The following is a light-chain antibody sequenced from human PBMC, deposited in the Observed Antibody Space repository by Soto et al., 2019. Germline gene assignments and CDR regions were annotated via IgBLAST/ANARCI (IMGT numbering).Light chain of an antibody. CDR3: QQYSSYFS. CDR2: KAS. Sequence: DIQMTQSPSTLSASVGDRVTITCRASQSISSWLAWYQQKPGKAPKLLIYKASSLESGVPSRFSGSASGTEFTLTISSLQPDDFATYYCQQYSSYFSFGGGTKVDIK. CDR1: QSISSW. V-gene: IGKV1-5*03. J-gene: IGKJ4*01.